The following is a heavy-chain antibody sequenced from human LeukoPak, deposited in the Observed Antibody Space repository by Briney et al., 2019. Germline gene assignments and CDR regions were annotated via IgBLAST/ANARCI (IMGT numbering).Heavy chain of an antibody. CDR3: ARDLGAQQPNDAFDI. V-gene: IGHV3-53*01. D-gene: IGHD6-13*01. J-gene: IGHJ3*02. CDR2: IYSGGGT. Sequence: PGGSLRLSCAASGFTVSSNYMSWVRQAPGKGLEWVSVIYSGGGTYYADSVKGRFTISRDNSKNTLYLQMNSLRAEDTAVYYCARDLGAQQPNDAFDIWGQGTMVTVSS. CDR1: GFTVSSNY.